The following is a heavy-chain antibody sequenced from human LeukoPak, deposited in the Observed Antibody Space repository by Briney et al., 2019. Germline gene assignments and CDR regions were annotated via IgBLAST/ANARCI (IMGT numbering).Heavy chain of an antibody. CDR1: GGSISSSSYY. Sequence: SETLSLTCTVSGGSISSSSYYWGWIRQPPGKGLEWIGSIYYSGSTYYNPSLKSRVTISVDTSKNQSSLKLSSVTAADTAVYYCARVRGRDYGDYESYYYYYMDVWGKGTTVTVSS. J-gene: IGHJ6*03. CDR2: IYYSGST. D-gene: IGHD4-17*01. V-gene: IGHV4-39*07. CDR3: ARVRGRDYGDYESYYYYYMDV.